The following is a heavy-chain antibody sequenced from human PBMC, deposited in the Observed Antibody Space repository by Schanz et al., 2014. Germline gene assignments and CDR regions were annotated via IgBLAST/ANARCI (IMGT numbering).Heavy chain of an antibody. Sequence: VQLVESGGGLVQPGGSRRLSCAASGFTFRSYAMSWVRQAPGEGMEWVSGISGNSGIIGYADSVKGRCTVSRDNAKNSLYLQMNSLRAEDTALYYCAKVRSGDRTIVVSDAFDIWGQGTMVTVSS. CDR3: AKVRSGDRTIVVSDAFDI. CDR2: ISGNSGII. V-gene: IGHV3-9*01. CDR1: GFTFRSYA. J-gene: IGHJ3*02. D-gene: IGHD3-22*01.